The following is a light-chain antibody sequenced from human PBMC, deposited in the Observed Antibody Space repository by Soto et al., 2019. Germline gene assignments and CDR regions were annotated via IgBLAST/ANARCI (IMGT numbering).Light chain of an antibody. Sequence: DIQMTQSPSTLSASVGDRVTITCRASQSISSWLAWYHQKPGKAPKVLIYDASSLESGVPSRFSGSGSGTEFTLTISSLQPDDFATYYCQKYNSYSSFTFGQGTKLEIK. CDR1: QSISSW. J-gene: IGKJ2*01. CDR2: DAS. CDR3: QKYNSYSSFT. V-gene: IGKV1-5*01.